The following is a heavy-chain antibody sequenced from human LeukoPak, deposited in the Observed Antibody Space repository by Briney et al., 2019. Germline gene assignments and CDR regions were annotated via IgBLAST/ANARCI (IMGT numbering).Heavy chain of an antibody. D-gene: IGHD2-15*01. CDR2: IYYSGST. CDR3: ARGGVVVAATPFDY. V-gene: IGHV4-61*01. Sequence: SETLSLTCTVSGGSVSSGSYYLSWIRQPPGKGLEWIGYIYYSGSTNYNPSLKSRVTISVDTSKNQFSLKLSSVTAADTAVYYCARGGVVVAATPFDYWGQGTLVTVSS. CDR1: GGSVSSGSYY. J-gene: IGHJ4*02.